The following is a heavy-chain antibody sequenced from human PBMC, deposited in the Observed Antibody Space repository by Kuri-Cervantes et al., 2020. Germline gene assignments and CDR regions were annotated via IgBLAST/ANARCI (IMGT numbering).Heavy chain of an antibody. CDR1: GFTVSSNY. V-gene: IGHV3-66*01. J-gene: IGHJ4*02. CDR3: ARVKSLAAGFDY. D-gene: IGHD6-13*01. CDR2: IYSGGST. Sequence: GGSLRLSCAASGFTVSSNYMSWVRQAPGKGLEWVSVIYSGGSTYYADSVKGRFTISRDNSKNTLYPQMNSLRAEDTAVYYCARVKSLAAGFDYWGQGTLVTVSS.